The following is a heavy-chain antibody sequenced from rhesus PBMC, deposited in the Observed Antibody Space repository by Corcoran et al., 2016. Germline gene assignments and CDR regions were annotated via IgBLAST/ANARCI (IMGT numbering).Heavy chain of an antibody. CDR1: GGSIRRSNW. V-gene: IGHV4-57*01. CDR3: ARVGEYSSGWFDY. CDR2: IYGSGGST. D-gene: IGHD6-31*01. Sequence: QLQLQESGPGLVKPSETLSLTSAVSGGSIRRSNWWSWIRKPPGKGLEWIGRIYGSGGSTSYNPSLKSRVTISTDTSKNQFSLKLSSVTAADTAVYYCARVGEYSSGWFDYWGQGVLVTVSS. J-gene: IGHJ4*01.